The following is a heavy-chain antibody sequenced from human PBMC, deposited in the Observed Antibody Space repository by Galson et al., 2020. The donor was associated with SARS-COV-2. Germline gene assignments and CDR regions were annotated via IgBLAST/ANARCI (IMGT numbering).Heavy chain of an antibody. D-gene: IGHD3-3*01. Sequence: GGSLRLSCAASGFTFSSYSMNWVRQAPGKGLEWVSSISSSSSYIYYADSVKGRFTISRDNAKNSLYLQMNSLRAEDTAVYYCSRDEGITIFGVVFDYWGQGTLVTVSS. CDR2: ISSSSSYI. V-gene: IGHV3-21*01. J-gene: IGHJ4*02. CDR3: SRDEGITIFGVVFDY. CDR1: GFTFSSYS.